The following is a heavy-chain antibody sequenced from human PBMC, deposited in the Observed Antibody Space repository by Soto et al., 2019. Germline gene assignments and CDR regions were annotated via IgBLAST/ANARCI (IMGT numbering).Heavy chain of an antibody. Sequence: EVQVVESGGGLVQPGGSLRLSCAASGFSLSTHRFNWVRQAPGKGLECISFISTSGVDIYYADSVKGRFTISRDTAKNSVSLQVDSLRVEDTAVYYCARDAAAGRGGFCALDMWGQGTMVTVSS. D-gene: IGHD6-25*01. CDR1: GFSLSTHR. CDR2: ISTSGVDI. CDR3: ARDAAAGRGGFCALDM. V-gene: IGHV3-48*01. J-gene: IGHJ3*02.